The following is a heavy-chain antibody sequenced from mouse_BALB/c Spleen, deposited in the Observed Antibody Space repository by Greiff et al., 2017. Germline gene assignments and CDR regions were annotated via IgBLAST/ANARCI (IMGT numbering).Heavy chain of an antibody. V-gene: IGHV5-6*01. CDR3: ARQAYYGNYGAY. D-gene: IGHD2-10*01. J-gene: IGHJ3*01. Sequence: EVKLMESGGELVKPGGSLKLSCAASGFTFSSYGMSWVRQTPDKRLEWVATISSGGSYTYYPDSVKGRFTISRDNAKNTLYLQMSSLKSEDTAMYYCARQAYYGNYGAYWGQGTLVTVSA. CDR2: ISSGGSYT. CDR1: GFTFSSYG.